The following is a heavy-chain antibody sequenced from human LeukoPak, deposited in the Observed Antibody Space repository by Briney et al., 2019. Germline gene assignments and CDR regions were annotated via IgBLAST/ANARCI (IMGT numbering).Heavy chain of an antibody. CDR1: GFNFSNYG. Sequence: GGSLRLSCAASGFNFSNYGMHWVRQPPGKGLEWVAVIWYDGSNKYYADSVKGRFTISRDNSKDTLYVQMNSLRAKDTAMYYCTANFDFWGQGTLVTVSS. V-gene: IGHV3-33*01. CDR3: TANFDF. J-gene: IGHJ4*02. D-gene: IGHD2-21*02. CDR2: IWYDGSNK.